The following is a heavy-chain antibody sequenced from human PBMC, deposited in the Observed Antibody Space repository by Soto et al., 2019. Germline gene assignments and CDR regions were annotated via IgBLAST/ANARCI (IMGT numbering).Heavy chain of an antibody. Sequence: QVQLVESGGGVVQPGRSLRLSCAASGFTFSSYAMYWVRQAPGKGLEWVAVISYDGNNKYYADSVKGRFTISRDNSKNTLYLQMNSLRAEDTAVYYCARAECEGGSCYTLVGLRYGMDVWGQGTTVTVSS. CDR2: ISYDGNNK. CDR3: ARAECEGGSCYTLVGLRYGMDV. J-gene: IGHJ6*02. CDR1: GFTFSSYA. D-gene: IGHD2-15*01. V-gene: IGHV3-30-3*01.